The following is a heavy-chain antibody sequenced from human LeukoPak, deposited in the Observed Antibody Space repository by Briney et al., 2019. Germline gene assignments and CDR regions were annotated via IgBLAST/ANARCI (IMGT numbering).Heavy chain of an antibody. Sequence: PSETLSLTCTVSGGSANNYYWGWIRQPPGMGLDWIGIVYYSGSTYYNPSLKSRVTISVDTSKNQFSLKLSSVTPADTAVYYCARGGYYGLGYEFRFDPWGQGNLVTVSS. J-gene: IGHJ5*02. CDR2: VYYSGST. V-gene: IGHV4-39*07. D-gene: IGHD3-10*01. CDR1: GGSANNYY. CDR3: ARGGYYGLGYEFRFDP.